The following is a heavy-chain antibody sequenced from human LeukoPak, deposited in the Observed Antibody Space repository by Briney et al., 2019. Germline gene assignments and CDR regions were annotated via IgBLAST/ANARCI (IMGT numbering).Heavy chain of an antibody. Sequence: GGSLRLSCAASGFTFSSYGMSWVRQAPGKGLEWVSVIYSGGSTYYADSVKGRFTISRDNSKNTLYLQMNSLRAEDTAVYYCARSLSGSGRTLLDYWGQGTLVTVSS. CDR1: GFTFSSYG. CDR2: IYSGGST. CDR3: ARSLSGSGRTLLDY. J-gene: IGHJ4*02. V-gene: IGHV3-66*01. D-gene: IGHD3-10*01.